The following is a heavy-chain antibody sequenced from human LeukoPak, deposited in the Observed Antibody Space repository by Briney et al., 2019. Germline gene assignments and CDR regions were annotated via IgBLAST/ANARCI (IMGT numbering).Heavy chain of an antibody. CDR3: ARGNCSGGSCFGFDI. J-gene: IGHJ3*02. V-gene: IGHV1-69*13. CDR1: GGTFSSYA. CDR2: IIPIFGTA. D-gene: IGHD2-15*01. Sequence: GASVKVSCKASGGTFSSYAISWVRQAPGQGLEWMGGIIPIFGTANYAQKFQGRVTITADESTSTAYMELSSLRSEDTAVYYCARGNCSGGSCFGFDIWGQGTMVTVSS.